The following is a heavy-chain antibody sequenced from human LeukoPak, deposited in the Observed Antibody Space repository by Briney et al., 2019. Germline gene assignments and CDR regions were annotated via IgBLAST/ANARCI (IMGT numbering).Heavy chain of an antibody. CDR3: ATDPYYYDSSGYSFDY. CDR1: GYTLTELS. V-gene: IGHV1-24*01. Sequence: ASVKVSCKVSGYTLTELSMHWVRQAPGKGLEWMGGFDPEDGETIYAQKFQGRVTMTEDTSTDTAYMELSSLRSEDTAVYYCATDPYYYDSSGYSFDYWGQGTLVTVS. D-gene: IGHD3-22*01. CDR2: FDPEDGET. J-gene: IGHJ4*02.